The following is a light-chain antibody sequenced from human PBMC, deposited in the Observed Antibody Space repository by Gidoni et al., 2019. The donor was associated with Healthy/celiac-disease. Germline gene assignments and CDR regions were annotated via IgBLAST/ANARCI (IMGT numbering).Light chain of an antibody. Sequence: SYVLTQPPSVSVAPGQTARISCGGNNSGGKSVHWYQQKPGQAPVLVVYADSDRPSGIPERFSGSNSGNTATLTISRVEAGDEADYYCQVWDSGSDHPVFGGGTKLTVL. V-gene: IGLV3-21*02. CDR2: ADS. CDR1: NSGGKS. CDR3: QVWDSGSDHPV. J-gene: IGLJ2*01.